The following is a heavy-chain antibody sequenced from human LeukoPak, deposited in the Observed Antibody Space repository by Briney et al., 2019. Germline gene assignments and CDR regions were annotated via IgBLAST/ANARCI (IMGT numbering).Heavy chain of an antibody. CDR3: ARVGDLNWFDP. CDR2: ISGSGGST. V-gene: IGHV3-23*01. J-gene: IGHJ5*02. Sequence: GGSLRLSCAASGFTFSSYGMSWVRQAPGKGLEWVSAISGSGGSTYYADSVKGRFTISRDNSKNTLYLQMNSLRAEDTAVYYCARVGDLNWFDPWGQGTLVTVSS. D-gene: IGHD3-10*01. CDR1: GFTFSSYG.